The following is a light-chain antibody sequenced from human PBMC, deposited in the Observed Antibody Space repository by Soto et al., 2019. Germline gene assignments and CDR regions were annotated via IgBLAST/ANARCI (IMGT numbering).Light chain of an antibody. CDR3: QQYGSSPWT. Sequence: ETVLTQSPGTLSLSPGERATLSCRASQSIRSNYLAWYRQTPGQAPRLLIYGASKRASGIADRFSGSVSGTDFALIISRLEPEDFALYYCQQYGSSPWTFGQGTKVVIK. CDR1: QSIRSNY. CDR2: GAS. J-gene: IGKJ1*01. V-gene: IGKV3-20*01.